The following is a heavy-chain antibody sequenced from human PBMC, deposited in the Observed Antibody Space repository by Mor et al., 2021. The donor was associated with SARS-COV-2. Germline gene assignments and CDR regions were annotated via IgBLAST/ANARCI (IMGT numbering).Heavy chain of an antibody. V-gene: IGHV4-38-2*01. J-gene: IGHJ4*02. Sequence: SIYHSGRTYYNPSLKSRVTISVDTSKNQFSLKLNSVTAADTAVYYCAGGIWLPQGQLFWGQGTLVTVSS. CDR3: AGGIWLPQGQLF. D-gene: IGHD1-1*01. CDR2: IYHSGRT.